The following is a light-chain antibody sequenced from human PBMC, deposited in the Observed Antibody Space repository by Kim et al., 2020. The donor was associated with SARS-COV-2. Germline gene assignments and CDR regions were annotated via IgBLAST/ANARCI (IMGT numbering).Light chain of an antibody. CDR1: SSDIGDYNY. CDR2: EVS. V-gene: IGLV2-14*01. Sequence: LTQPASVSGSPGQSITISCTGTSSDIGDYNYVSWYQQHPGEAPKLMIYEVSNRPSGVSNRFSGSKSGNTASLTISGLQAEDEADYYCSSYTSSSTRVFGGGTQLTVL. CDR3: SSYTSSSTRV. J-gene: IGLJ3*02.